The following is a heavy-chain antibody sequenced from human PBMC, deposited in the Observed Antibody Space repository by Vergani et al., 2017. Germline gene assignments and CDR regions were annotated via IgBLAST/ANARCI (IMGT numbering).Heavy chain of an antibody. CDR3: ARLYSSSWYLPRSVFDY. J-gene: IGHJ4*02. D-gene: IGHD6-13*01. V-gene: IGHV4-34*01. CDR2: INHSGST. Sequence: QVQLQQWGAGLLKPSETLSLTCAVYGGSFSGYYWSWIRQPPGKGLEWIGEINHSGSTNYNPSLKSRVTISVDTSKNHFSLKLSAVTAADTAVYYCARLYSSSWYLPRSVFDYWGQGTLVTVSS. CDR1: GGSFSGYY.